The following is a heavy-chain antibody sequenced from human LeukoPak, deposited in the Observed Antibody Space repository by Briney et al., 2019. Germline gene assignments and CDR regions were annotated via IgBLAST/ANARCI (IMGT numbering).Heavy chain of an antibody. Sequence: GGSLRLSCAASGFTVSSNYMSWVRQAPGKGLEWVSVISGSGSSTYYADSVKGRFTISRDNSKNTMYLQMNSLRAEDTAVYYCAKGRGYSYGNGYFDYWGQGTLVTVSS. J-gene: IGHJ4*02. CDR1: GFTVSSNY. CDR2: ISGSGSST. V-gene: IGHV3-23*01. D-gene: IGHD5-18*01. CDR3: AKGRGYSYGNGYFDY.